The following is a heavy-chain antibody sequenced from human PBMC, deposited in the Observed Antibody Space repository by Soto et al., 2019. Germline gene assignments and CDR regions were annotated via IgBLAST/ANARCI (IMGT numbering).Heavy chain of an antibody. V-gene: IGHV3-21*01. J-gene: IGHJ4*02. D-gene: IGHD4-17*01. CDR3: ARDSILSGTTRPPPLDY. CDR2: ISSGSSDT. Sequence: GGSLRLSCEASGFTFSRVSMNWVRQVPGKGLEWVASISSGSSDTWYADSVKGRFIISRDNSKNTLYLQMNSLRAEDTAVYYCARDSILSGTTRPPPLDYWGQGTLVTVSS. CDR1: GFTFSRVS.